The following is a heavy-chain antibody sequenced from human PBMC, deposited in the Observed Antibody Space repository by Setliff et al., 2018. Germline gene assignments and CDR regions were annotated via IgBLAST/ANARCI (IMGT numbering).Heavy chain of an antibody. J-gene: IGHJ1*01. CDR3: ARVDFTMIQGVLGL. CDR1: GGSISSGTFY. V-gene: IGHV4-61*09. Sequence: PSETLSLTCTVSGGSISSGTFYWTWLRQPAGKGLGWIGHIYSSGNINYNPSLVSRVTISIDTSKSQFSLRLSSVTAADTAVYYCARVDFTMIQGVLGLWGQGTLVTVSS. CDR2: IYSSGNI. D-gene: IGHD3-10*01.